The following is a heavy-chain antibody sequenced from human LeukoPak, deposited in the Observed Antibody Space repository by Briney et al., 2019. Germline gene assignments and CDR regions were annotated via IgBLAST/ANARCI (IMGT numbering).Heavy chain of an antibody. V-gene: IGHV3-15*01. D-gene: IGHD3-16*01. Sequence: PGRSLRLSCAASGFTFSSYAMSWVRQAPGKGLEWVGRIKSKTDGGTTDYAAPVKGRFTISRDDSKNTLYLQMNSLKTEDTAVYYCAKVYGGAGYWGQGTLVTVSS. CDR1: GFTFSSYA. J-gene: IGHJ4*02. CDR3: AKVYGGAGY. CDR2: IKSKTDGGTT.